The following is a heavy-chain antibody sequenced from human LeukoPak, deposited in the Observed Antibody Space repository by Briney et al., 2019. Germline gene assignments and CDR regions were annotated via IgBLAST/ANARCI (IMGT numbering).Heavy chain of an antibody. CDR3: ARDSALAQAVMFDY. CDR1: GETFRGYF. Sequence: PSETLSLTCAVYGETFRGYFWSWIRQPPGKGLEWIGEVNHSGYTYYNPSLKSRITISVDTSKNQFSLKLSSVTAADTAVYYCARDSALAQAVMFDYWGQGTLVTVSS. J-gene: IGHJ4*02. V-gene: IGHV4-34*01. CDR2: VNHSGYT. D-gene: IGHD6-19*01.